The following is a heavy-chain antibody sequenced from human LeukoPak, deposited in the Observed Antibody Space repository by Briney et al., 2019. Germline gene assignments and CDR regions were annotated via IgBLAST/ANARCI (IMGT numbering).Heavy chain of an antibody. J-gene: IGHJ5*02. V-gene: IGHV1-69*05. Sequence: SVKVSCKASGGTFSSYAISWVRQAPGQGLEWMGGIIPIFGTANYAQKFQGRVTITTDESTSTAYMELSSLRSEDTAVYYCARVGGSYPNWFDPWGQGTLVTVSS. D-gene: IGHD1-26*01. CDR1: GGTFSSYA. CDR2: IIPIFGTA. CDR3: ARVGGSYPNWFDP.